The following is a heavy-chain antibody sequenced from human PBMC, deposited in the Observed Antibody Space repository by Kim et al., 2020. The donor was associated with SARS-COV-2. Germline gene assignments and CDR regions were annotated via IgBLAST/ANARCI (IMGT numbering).Heavy chain of an antibody. V-gene: IGHV1-2*06. CDR3: ARDLEMATKLIWSYYGMDV. J-gene: IGHJ6*02. D-gene: IGHD3-3*01. Sequence: ASVKVSCKASGYTFTGYYMHWVRQAPGQGLEWMGRINPNSGGTNYAQKFQGRVTMTRDTSISTAYMELSRLRSDDTAVYYCARDLEMATKLIWSYYGMDVWGQGTTVTVSS. CDR2: INPNSGGT. CDR1: GYTFTGYY.